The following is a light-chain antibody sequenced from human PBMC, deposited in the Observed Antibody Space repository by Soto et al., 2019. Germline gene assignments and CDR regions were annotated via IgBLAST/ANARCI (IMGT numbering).Light chain of an antibody. CDR3: QTWSTDIRV. CDR1: SGHNSYA. J-gene: IGLJ3*02. V-gene: IGLV4-69*01. Sequence: QSVLTQPPSASASLGASVTLTCTLSSGHNSYAIAWHQQQPEKGPRYLMKLNSDGSHSKGDGIPVRVSGSSSGAERYLTISSLQSEDEADYYCQTWSTDIRVFGGGTKLTVL. CDR2: LNSDGSH.